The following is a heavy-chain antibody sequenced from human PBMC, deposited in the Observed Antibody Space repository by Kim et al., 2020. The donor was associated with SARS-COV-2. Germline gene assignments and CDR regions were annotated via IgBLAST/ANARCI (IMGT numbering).Heavy chain of an antibody. Sequence: ANYGQKFQGRVTITADESTSTAYMELSSLRSEDTAVYYCARCKALDAFDIWGQGTMVTVSS. J-gene: IGHJ3*02. V-gene: IGHV1-69*01. CDR2: A. CDR3: ARCKALDAFDI.